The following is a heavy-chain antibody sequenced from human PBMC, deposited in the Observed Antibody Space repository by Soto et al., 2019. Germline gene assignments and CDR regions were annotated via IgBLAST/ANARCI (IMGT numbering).Heavy chain of an antibody. CDR1: GGTFSSYA. J-gene: IGHJ6*02. Sequence: QVQLVQSGAEVKKPGSSVKVSCKASGGTFSSYAISWVRQAPGQGLEWMGGIIPIFGTADYAQKFQGRVTITADESTSTAYMELSSLRSEDTAVYYCAHRCVGTSCPISYYYGMDVWGQGTTVTVSS. CDR3: AHRCVGTSCPISYYYGMDV. D-gene: IGHD2-2*01. CDR2: IIPIFGTA. V-gene: IGHV1-69*12.